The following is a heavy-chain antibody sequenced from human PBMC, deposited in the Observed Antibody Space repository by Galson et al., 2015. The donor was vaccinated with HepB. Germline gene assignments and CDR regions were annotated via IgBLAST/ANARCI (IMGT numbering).Heavy chain of an antibody. V-gene: IGHV1-3*01. CDR1: GYTFTSYA. J-gene: IGHJ6*02. CDR2: INAGNGNT. D-gene: IGHD2-2*01. CDR3: ARGEGCSSTSCYPPASVYYYYGMDV. Sequence: SVKVSCKASGYTFTSYAMHWVRQAPGQRLEWMGWINAGNGNTKYSQKFQGRVTITRDTSASTAYMELSSLRSEDTAVYYCARGEGCSSTSCYPPASVYYYYGMDVWGQGTTVTVSS.